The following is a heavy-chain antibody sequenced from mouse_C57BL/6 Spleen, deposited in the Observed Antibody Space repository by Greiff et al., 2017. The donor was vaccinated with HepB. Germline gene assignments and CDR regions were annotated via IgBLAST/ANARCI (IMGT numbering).Heavy chain of an antibody. V-gene: IGHV5-12*01. CDR3: ARPIYYDYDVFAY. CDR2: ISNGGGST. D-gene: IGHD2-4*01. Sequence: EVKLVESGGGLVQPGGSLKLSCAASGFTFSDYYMYWVRQTPEKRLEWVAYISNGGGSTYYPDTVKGRFTISRDNAKNTLYLQMSRLKSEDTAMYYCARPIYYDYDVFAYWGLGTLVTVSA. J-gene: IGHJ3*01. CDR1: GFTFSDYY.